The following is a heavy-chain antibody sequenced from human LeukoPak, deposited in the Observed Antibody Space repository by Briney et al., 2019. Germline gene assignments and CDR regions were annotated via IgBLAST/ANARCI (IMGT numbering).Heavy chain of an antibody. CDR1: GFTFSSYW. CDR3: ARSLTYCSSTSCYRYYYYYMDV. D-gene: IGHD2-2*01. V-gene: IGHV3-74*01. Sequence: GSLRLSCAASGFTFSSYWMHWVRQAPGKGLVWVSRINSDGSSTSYADSVKGRFTISRDNAKNTLYLQMNSLRAEDTAVYYCARSLTYCSSTSCYRYYYYYMDVWGKGTTVTVSS. J-gene: IGHJ6*03. CDR2: INSDGSST.